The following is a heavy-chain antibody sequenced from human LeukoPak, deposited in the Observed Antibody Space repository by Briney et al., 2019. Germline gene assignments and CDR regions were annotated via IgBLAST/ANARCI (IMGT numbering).Heavy chain of an antibody. J-gene: IGHJ4*02. CDR1: GFTFNVYW. Sequence: GGSLRLSCAASGFTFNVYWMNWVRQAPGKGLEWVANIKHDGTEKNYVDSVKGRFTIYRDNAENTLYLQMNSLRAEDTAVYYCVRDFYVDYWGQGAMVTASS. CDR2: IKHDGTEK. D-gene: IGHD2/OR15-2a*01. V-gene: IGHV3-7*03. CDR3: VRDFYVDY.